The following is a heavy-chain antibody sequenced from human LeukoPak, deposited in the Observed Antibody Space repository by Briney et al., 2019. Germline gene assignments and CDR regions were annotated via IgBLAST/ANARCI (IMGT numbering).Heavy chain of an antibody. CDR2: IGGSGGST. J-gene: IGHJ4*02. D-gene: IGHD5-24*01. Sequence: GGSLRLSXAASGFTFSSYAMSWVRQAPGKGLEWVSTIGGSGGSTYYADSVKGRFTISRDNSKNTLYLQMNSLRAEDTALYYCAKDQLATTYYWGQGTLVTVSS. CDR1: GFTFSSYA. CDR3: AKDQLATTYY. V-gene: IGHV3-23*01.